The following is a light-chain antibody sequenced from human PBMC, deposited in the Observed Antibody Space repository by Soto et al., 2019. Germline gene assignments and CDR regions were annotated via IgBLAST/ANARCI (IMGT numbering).Light chain of an antibody. CDR3: QVWDSSSDHWV. CDR2: DDN. V-gene: IGLV3-21*02. CDR1: NIGSKS. Sequence: SYELTQPPSVSVVPGQTARITCGGTNIGSKSVHWYQQKPGQAPMVVVYDDNDRPSGIPARFSGSNSGNTATLTIRRVEGGDEADYYCQVWDSSSDHWVFGGGTKLTVL. J-gene: IGLJ3*02.